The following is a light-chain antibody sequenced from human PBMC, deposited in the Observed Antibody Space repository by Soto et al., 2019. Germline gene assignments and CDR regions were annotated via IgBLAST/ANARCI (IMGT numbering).Light chain of an antibody. CDR3: QQYNDWPPGT. J-gene: IGKJ2*01. CDR2: GAS. V-gene: IGKV3-15*01. Sequence: EIVVTQSPATLSVSPGERVTLSCRASQSVSSNLAWYQQKPGQAPRLLIYGASTRATGIPVRFSGSGSGTVFTLTISGLQSEDFAVYYCQQYNDWPPGTFGQGTKLEIK. CDR1: QSVSSN.